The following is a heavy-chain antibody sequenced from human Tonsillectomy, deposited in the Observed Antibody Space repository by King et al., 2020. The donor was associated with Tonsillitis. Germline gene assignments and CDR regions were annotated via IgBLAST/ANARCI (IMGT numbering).Heavy chain of an antibody. CDR3: AKDKTVTTVEDP. CDR1: GFTFSSYG. CDR2: ISYDGSDK. Sequence: QVQLVESGGGVVQPGRSLRLSCADSGFTFSSYGMHWVRQAPGKGLEWVTFISYDGSDKYYADSVKGRFIISRDNSKNTLYLQMNSLRAEDTALYYCAKDKTVTTVEDPWGQGTLVTVSS. J-gene: IGHJ5*02. D-gene: IGHD4-17*01. V-gene: IGHV3-30*18.